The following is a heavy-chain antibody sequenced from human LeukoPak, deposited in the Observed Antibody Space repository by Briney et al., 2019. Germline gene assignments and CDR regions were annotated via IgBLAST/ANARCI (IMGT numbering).Heavy chain of an antibody. Sequence: PGGSLRLSCAASGFTFSSYWMSWVRQAPGKGLEWVANIKQDGSEKYYVDSVKGRFTISRDNAKNSLYLQMNSLRAEDTAVYYCARGVVVPAALLYYYYYYMDVWGKGTTVTVSS. D-gene: IGHD2-2*01. CDR3: ARGVVVPAALLYYYYYYMDV. CDR2: IKQDGSEK. J-gene: IGHJ6*03. CDR1: GFTFSSYW. V-gene: IGHV3-7*01.